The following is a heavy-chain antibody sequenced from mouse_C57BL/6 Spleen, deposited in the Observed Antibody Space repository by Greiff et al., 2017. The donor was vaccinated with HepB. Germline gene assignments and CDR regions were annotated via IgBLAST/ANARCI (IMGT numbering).Heavy chain of an antibody. CDR2: IYPGDGDT. Sequence: VQLQQSGPELVKPGASVKISCKASGYAFSSSWMNWVKQRPGKGLEWIGRIYPGDGDTNYNGKFKGKATLTADKSSSTAYMQLSSLTSEDSAVYFCAMGDPFAYWGQGTLVTVSA. J-gene: IGHJ3*01. CDR3: AMGDPFAY. V-gene: IGHV1-82*01. CDR1: GYAFSSSW. D-gene: IGHD3-3*01.